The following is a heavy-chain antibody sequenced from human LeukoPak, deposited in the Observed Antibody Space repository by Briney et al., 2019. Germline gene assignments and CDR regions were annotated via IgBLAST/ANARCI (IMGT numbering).Heavy chain of an antibody. CDR2: INPRGGST. CDR3: ARAQSVSMIVVVPHLDY. J-gene: IGHJ4*02. Sequence: ASVKVSCKGSGYTFTNYYIHWVRQAPGQGLEYMGVINPRGGSTNYAQKFQGRVTMTRDTSTSTVYMELSSLRSEDTALYYCARAQSVSMIVVVPHLDYWGQGTLVTVSS. V-gene: IGHV1-46*01. D-gene: IGHD3-22*01. CDR1: GYTFTNYY.